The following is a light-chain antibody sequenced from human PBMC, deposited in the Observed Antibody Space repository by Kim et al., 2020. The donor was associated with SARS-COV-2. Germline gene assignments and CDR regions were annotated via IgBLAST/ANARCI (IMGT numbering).Light chain of an antibody. J-gene: IGKJ1*01. V-gene: IGKV6D-21*02. CDR1: QSIGSS. CDR3: HQSTDLPRT. Sequence: VTPKERVTITCRASQSIGSSLHWYQKKPDQSPKLLIKYASQSISGVPSRFSGSGSGTEFTLTINSLEPEDAAAYYCHQSTDLPRTFGQGTKVDIK. CDR2: YAS.